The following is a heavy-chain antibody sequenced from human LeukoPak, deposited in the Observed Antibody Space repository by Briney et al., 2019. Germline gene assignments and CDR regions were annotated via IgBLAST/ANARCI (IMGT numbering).Heavy chain of an antibody. Sequence: GGSLRLSCAASGFTFSSYGMHWVRQAPGKGLEWVAVIWYDGSNKYYADSVKGRFTISRDNSKNTLYLQMNSLRAEDTAVYYCARDIYYGSGSYYDPPAGMDVWGQGTTVTVFS. J-gene: IGHJ6*02. CDR3: ARDIYYGSGSYYDPPAGMDV. V-gene: IGHV3-33*01. CDR2: IWYDGSNK. D-gene: IGHD3-10*01. CDR1: GFTFSSYG.